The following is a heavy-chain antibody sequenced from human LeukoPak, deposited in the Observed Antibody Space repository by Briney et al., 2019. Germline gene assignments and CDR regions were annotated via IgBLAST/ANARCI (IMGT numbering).Heavy chain of an antibody. V-gene: IGHV3-48*03. CDR3: ARWLQYIDY. CDR1: GFTFSSYE. J-gene: IGHJ4*02. D-gene: IGHD5-24*01. CDR2: ISSSGSTI. Sequence: GGSLRLSCAASGFTFSSYEMNWVRQAPGKGLEWVSYISSSGSTIYCADSVKGRFTISRDNAKNSLYLQMNSLRAEDTAVYYCARWLQYIDYWGQGTLVTVSS.